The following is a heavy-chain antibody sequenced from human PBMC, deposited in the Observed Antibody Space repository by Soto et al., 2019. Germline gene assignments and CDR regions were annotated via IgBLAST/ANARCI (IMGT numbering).Heavy chain of an antibody. V-gene: IGHV3-48*02. CDR1: VFTLSTYS. J-gene: IGHJ6*02. CDR3: ARGFDLQYGMDV. Sequence: ESGGGLIQRGGSLRLSCAASVFTLSTYSLNWVRQAPRKGLEWLSYISGSSNTIYYADSVKGRFTISRDNAKNSLYLQMNSLRDEDTAVYFCARGFDLQYGMDVWGQGTTVTVSS. D-gene: IGHD3-10*01. CDR2: ISGSSNTI.